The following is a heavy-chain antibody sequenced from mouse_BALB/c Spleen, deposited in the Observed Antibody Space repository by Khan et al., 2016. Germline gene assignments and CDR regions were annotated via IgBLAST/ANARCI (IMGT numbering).Heavy chain of an antibody. V-gene: IGHV4-1*02. D-gene: IGHD1-2*01. CDR2: IHPDSSTI. CDR3: ANTLCCGYVGWFAY. J-gene: IGHJ3*01. Sequence: EVKLLESGGGLVQPGGSLKLSCAASGLDFSRYWMSWVRQAPGKGLEWIGEIHPDSSTINYTPSLKDKFIISRDNAKNTLYLQMSKVRSEDTALYYCANTLCCGYVGWFAYWSQGTLVTVSA. CDR1: GLDFSRYW.